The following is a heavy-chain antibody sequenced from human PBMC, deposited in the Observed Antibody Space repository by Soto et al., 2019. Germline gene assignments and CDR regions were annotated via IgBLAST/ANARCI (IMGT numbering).Heavy chain of an antibody. D-gene: IGHD1-26*01. J-gene: IGHJ4*02. CDR1: GFTFSTYT. CDR3: ARERGGTYYDY. CDR2: ITGSSSTI. V-gene: IGHV3-48*02. Sequence: EVQLVESGGGLVQPGGSLRLSCAASGFTFSTYTMNWVRQAPGKGLEWVSYITGSSSTICYADSVKGRFTISRDNAKNSLYLQRNSLRDEDTAVYYCARERGGTYYDYWGQGTLVTVSS.